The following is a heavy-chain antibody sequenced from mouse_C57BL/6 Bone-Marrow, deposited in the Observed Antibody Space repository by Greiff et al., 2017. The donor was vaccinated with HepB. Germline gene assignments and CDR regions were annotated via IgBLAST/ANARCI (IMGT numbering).Heavy chain of an antibody. Sequence: QVQLQQPGAELVRPGSSVKLSCKASGYTFTSYWMHWVKQRPIQGLEWIGNIDPSDSETHYNQKFKDKATLTVDKSSSTAYMQLSSLTSEDSAVYYCARGRLRRGFAYWGQGTLVTVSA. D-gene: IGHD2-2*01. CDR3: ARGRLRRGFAY. V-gene: IGHV1-52*01. CDR2: IDPSDSET. CDR1: GYTFTSYW. J-gene: IGHJ3*01.